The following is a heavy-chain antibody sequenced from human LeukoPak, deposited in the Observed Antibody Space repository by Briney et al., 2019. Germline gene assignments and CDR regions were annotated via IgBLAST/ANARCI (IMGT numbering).Heavy chain of an antibody. CDR3: ARGQGDRVRSYYYYYYMDV. CDR2: ISSSGSTI. J-gene: IGHJ6*03. Sequence: PGGSLRLSCAASGFTFSSYEMNWVRQAPGKGLEWVSYISSSGSTIYYADSVKGRFTISRDNAKNSLYLQMNSLRAEDTAVYYCARGQGDRVRSYYYYYYMDVWGKGTTVTVSS. V-gene: IGHV3-48*03. CDR1: GFTFSSYE. D-gene: IGHD1-14*01.